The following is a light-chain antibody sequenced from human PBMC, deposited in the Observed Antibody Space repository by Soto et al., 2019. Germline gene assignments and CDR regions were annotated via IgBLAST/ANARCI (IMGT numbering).Light chain of an antibody. J-gene: IGKJ5*01. CDR3: LQADTFPIT. CDR2: AAS. CDR1: QDISGW. Sequence: DIQITQSPSSVSASVGDRVTITCLSSQDISGWLAWYQQKPGKAPKLLIYAASSLQSGVPSRFSGSGSGTYFTLTITSLQSEDFATYYCLQADTFPITFGQGTRLEIK. V-gene: IGKV1-12*01.